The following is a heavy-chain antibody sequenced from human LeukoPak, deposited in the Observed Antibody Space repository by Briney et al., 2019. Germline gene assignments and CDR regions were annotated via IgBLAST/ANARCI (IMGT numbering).Heavy chain of an antibody. D-gene: IGHD6-19*01. CDR1: EFTFSSYA. CDR3: AKRGSSGWYYYYYYMDV. V-gene: IGHV3-23*01. Sequence: GGSLRLSCAASEFTFSSYAMSWVRQAPGKGLEWVSAITSSGGSTYYADSVKGRFTISRDNSKNTLYLQMNSLRAEDTAVYYCAKRGSSGWYYYYYYMDVWGKGTTVTVSS. CDR2: ITSSGGST. J-gene: IGHJ6*03.